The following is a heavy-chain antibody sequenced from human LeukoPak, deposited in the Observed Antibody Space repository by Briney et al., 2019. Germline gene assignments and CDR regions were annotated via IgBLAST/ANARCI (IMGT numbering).Heavy chain of an antibody. CDR3: ARGQLLHIYYYYYMDL. Sequence: ASVKVSCKASGYTFTGYYMHWVRQAPGQGLEWMGWINPNTDRTDYAHSFQGRVTMTRDTSISTAYMELSRLRSDDTAVYYCARGQLLHIYYYYYMDLWGKGTTVTISS. J-gene: IGHJ6*03. CDR2: INPNTDRT. D-gene: IGHD2-15*01. V-gene: IGHV1-2*02. CDR1: GYTFTGYY.